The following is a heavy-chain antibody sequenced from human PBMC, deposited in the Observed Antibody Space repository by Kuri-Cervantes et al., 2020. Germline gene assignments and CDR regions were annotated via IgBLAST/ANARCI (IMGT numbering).Heavy chain of an antibody. V-gene: IGHV3-23*01. J-gene: IGHJ4*02. CDR1: GFTFSSYS. Sequence: GESLKISCAASGFTFSSYSMSWVRQAPGKGLEWVSAISGSGGSAYYADSVKGRLTISRDNSKNTLYLQMNSLRAEDTAVYYCARDWGGMVRGASLDYWGQGTPVTVSS. CDR2: ISGSGGSA. CDR3: ARDWGGMVRGASLDY. D-gene: IGHD3-10*01.